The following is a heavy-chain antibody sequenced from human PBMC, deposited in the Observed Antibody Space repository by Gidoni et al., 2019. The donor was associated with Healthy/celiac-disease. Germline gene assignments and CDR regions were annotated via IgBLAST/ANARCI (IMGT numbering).Heavy chain of an antibody. CDR1: GFTFSSYA. V-gene: IGHV3-30-3*01. Sequence: QVQLVESGGDVVQPGRSLRLSCAADGFTFSSYAMHWVRQAPGKGLEWVAVISYDGSNKYYADSVKGRFTISRDNSKNTLYLQMNSLRAEDTAVYYCAREEGDSSSWNYWGQGTLVTVSS. D-gene: IGHD6-13*01. CDR3: AREEGDSSSWNY. CDR2: ISYDGSNK. J-gene: IGHJ4*02.